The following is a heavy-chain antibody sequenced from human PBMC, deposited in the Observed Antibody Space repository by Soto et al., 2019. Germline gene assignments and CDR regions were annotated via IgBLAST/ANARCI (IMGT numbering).Heavy chain of an antibody. V-gene: IGHV4-39*01. J-gene: IGHJ4*02. Sequence: QLQLQESGPGLVKPSETLSLTCTVSGGSISSSSYYWGWIRQPPGKGLEWIGSIYYSGSTYYNPSLKSRVTISVDTSKNQFSLKLSSVTAADTAVYYCARQGSSTSFIAATLDYWGQGTLVTVSS. CDR3: ARQGSSTSFIAATLDY. CDR2: IYYSGST. CDR1: GGSISSSSYY. D-gene: IGHD2-2*01.